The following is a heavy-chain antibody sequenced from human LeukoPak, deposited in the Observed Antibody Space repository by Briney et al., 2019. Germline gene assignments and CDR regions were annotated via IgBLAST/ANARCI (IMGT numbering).Heavy chain of an antibody. J-gene: IGHJ4*02. CDR3: ARARTYSSSWYFDY. V-gene: IGHV4-61*08. CDR1: GGSISSGDYY. CDR2: IYYSGST. D-gene: IGHD6-13*01. Sequence: SETLSLTCTVSGGSISSGDYYWSWIRQPPGTGLEWIGYIYYSGSTNYNPSLKSRVTISVDTSKNQFSLKLSSVTAADTAVYYCARARTYSSSWYFDYWGQGTLVTVSS.